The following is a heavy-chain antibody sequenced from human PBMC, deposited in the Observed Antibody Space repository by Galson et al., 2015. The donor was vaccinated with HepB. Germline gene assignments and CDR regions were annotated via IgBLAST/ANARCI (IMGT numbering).Heavy chain of an antibody. Sequence: LSLTCTVSGGSISSYYWSWIRQPPGKGLEWIGYIYYSGSTNYNPSLKSRVTISVDTSKNQFSLKLSSVTAADTAVYYCARYNNSSGAIDYWGQGTLVTVSS. D-gene: IGHD6-19*01. CDR3: ARYNNSSGAIDY. CDR2: IYYSGST. CDR1: GGSISSYY. J-gene: IGHJ4*02. V-gene: IGHV4-59*01.